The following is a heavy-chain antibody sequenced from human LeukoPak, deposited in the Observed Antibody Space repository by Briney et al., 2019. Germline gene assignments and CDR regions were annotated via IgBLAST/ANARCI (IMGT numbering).Heavy chain of an antibody. CDR1: GFTFSSYW. CDR3: AKGSYYDFWSGYPDY. Sequence: GGSLRLSCAASGFTFSSYWMSWVRQAPGKGLEWVANIKQDGSEKYYVDSVKGRLTISRDNAKNSLYLQMNSLRAEDTAVYYCAKGSYYDFWSGYPDYWGQGTLVTVSS. J-gene: IGHJ4*02. CDR2: IKQDGSEK. D-gene: IGHD3-3*01. V-gene: IGHV3-7*01.